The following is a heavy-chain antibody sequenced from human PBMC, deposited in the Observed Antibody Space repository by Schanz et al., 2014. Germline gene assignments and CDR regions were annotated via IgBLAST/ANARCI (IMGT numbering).Heavy chain of an antibody. CDR2: IDGKSTTV. J-gene: IGHJ4*02. D-gene: IGHD1-1*01. CDR1: GFSFSSYS. CDR3: ARAHGNNWYGKGLDY. V-gene: IGHV3-48*04. Sequence: VQLLQFGGGVVQPGRSLRLSCAASGFSFSSYSMNWVRQAPGKGLEWLSYIDGKSTTVYYADSVKGRFTISRDNSKNTLYLQMNSLRADDTAVYFCARAHGNNWYGKGLDYWGQGTLVTVSS.